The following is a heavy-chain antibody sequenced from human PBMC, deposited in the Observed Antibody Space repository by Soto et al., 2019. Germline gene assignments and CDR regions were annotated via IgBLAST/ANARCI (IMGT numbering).Heavy chain of an antibody. D-gene: IGHD3-22*01. CDR3: AQYYYDSSGYSYFDY. J-gene: IGHJ4*02. Sequence: KESGPTLVKPTQTLTLTCTFSGFSLSTSGVGVGWIRQPPGKALEWHALIYWDDDKRYSPSLKSRLTITKDTSKNQVVLTMTNMDPVDTATYYCAQYYYDSSGYSYFDYWGQGTLVTVSS. CDR2: IYWDDDK. V-gene: IGHV2-5*02. CDR1: GFSLSTSGVG.